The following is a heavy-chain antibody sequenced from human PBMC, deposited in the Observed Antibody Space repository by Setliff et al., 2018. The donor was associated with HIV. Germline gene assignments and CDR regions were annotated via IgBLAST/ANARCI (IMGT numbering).Heavy chain of an antibody. J-gene: IGHJ4*02. CDR1: GASISSYY. CDR3: ARFDVTPMTTRDY. Sequence: PSETLSLTCSVSGASISSYYWGWIRQPPGKGLEWIGSIHDSGRTYYNPSLKSRVTISVDTSKNQFSLKLSSVTAADTAVYYCARFDVTPMTTRDYWGQGTLVTVSS. CDR2: IHDSGRT. D-gene: IGHD4-17*01. V-gene: IGHV4-38-2*01.